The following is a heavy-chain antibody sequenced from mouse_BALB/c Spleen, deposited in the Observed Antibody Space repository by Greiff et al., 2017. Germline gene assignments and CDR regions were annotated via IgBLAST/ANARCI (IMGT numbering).Heavy chain of an antibody. Sequence: QVQLQQSGAELVRPGTSVKVSCKASGYAFTNYLIEWVKQRPGQGLEWIGVINPGSGGTNYNEKFKGKATLTADKSSSTAYMQLSSLTSDDSAVYFCARSGGNYEGFAYWGQGTLVTVSA. CDR3: ARSGGNYEGFAY. CDR2: INPGSGGT. D-gene: IGHD2-1*01. V-gene: IGHV1-54*01. J-gene: IGHJ3*01. CDR1: GYAFTNYL.